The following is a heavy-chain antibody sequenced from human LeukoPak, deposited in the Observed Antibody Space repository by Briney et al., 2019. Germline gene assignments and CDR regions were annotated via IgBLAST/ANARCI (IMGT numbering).Heavy chain of an antibody. CDR3: ARHSLSRRSLLRGVGAFDI. CDR1: GGSFSGYY. D-gene: IGHD3-22*01. J-gene: IGHJ3*02. V-gene: IGHV4-34*01. CDR2: INHSGST. Sequence: PSETLSLTCAVYGGSFSGYYWSWIRQPPGKGLEWIGEINHSGSTNYNPSLKSRVTISVDTSKNQFSLKLSSMTAADTAVYYCARHSLSRRSLLRGVGAFDIWGQGTMVTVSS.